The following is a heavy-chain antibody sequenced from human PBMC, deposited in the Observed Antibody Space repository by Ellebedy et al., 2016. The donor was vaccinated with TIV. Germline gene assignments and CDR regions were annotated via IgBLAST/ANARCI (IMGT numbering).Heavy chain of an antibody. V-gene: IGHV3-30*02. CDR2: IRYDGSNK. J-gene: IGHJ6*02. Sequence: PGGSLRPSCAASGFPLGNFGMHWVRQAQGKGMGWVAFIRYDGSNKYYADSVKGRFTVSRDNSGNTAYLQMHSLRVEDTAVYYCAKDLGSAIDVWGQGTTFTVSS. CDR3: AKDLGSAIDV. D-gene: IGHD7-27*01. CDR1: GFPLGNFG.